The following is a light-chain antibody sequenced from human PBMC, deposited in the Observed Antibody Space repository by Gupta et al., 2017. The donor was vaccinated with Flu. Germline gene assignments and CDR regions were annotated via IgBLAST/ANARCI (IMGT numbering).Light chain of an antibody. Sequence: QSVLTQPPSASGTPGQRVTISCSGSSSNIGCNTVNWYQQLPGTAPILLIYSNNQRRSGVPDRFSGSKSGTSASMTTGGLQAEEDADYYCSTWDDSRDGVVFGGGTKLTVL. CDR3: STWDDSRDGVV. CDR2: SNN. V-gene: IGLV1-44*01. J-gene: IGLJ2*01. CDR1: SSNIGCNT.